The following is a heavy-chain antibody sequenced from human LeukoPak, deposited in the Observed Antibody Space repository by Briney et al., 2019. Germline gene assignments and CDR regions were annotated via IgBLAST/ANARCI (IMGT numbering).Heavy chain of an antibody. CDR3: ANHYYGSGFDY. CDR1: GFTFSRYG. Sequence: GGSLRLSCAASGFTFSRYGMHWVRQAPGKGLEWVAFIRYIGVDERYADSVKGRFTISRDNSKNTLYLQMNSLRAEDTAVYYCANHYYGSGFDYWGQGTLVTVSS. V-gene: IGHV3-30*02. D-gene: IGHD3-10*01. CDR2: IRYIGVDE. J-gene: IGHJ4*02.